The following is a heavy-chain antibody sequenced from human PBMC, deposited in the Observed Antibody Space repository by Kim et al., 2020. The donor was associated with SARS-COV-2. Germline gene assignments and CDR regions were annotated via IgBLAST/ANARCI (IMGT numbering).Heavy chain of an antibody. Sequence: ADAVKGRVTISRDNAKNTLYLQRNSRRAEDTAVYYCARDRSNYGNYGMDVWGQGTTVTVSS. D-gene: IGHD4-4*01. V-gene: IGHV3-74*01. J-gene: IGHJ6*02. CDR3: ARDRSNYGNYGMDV.